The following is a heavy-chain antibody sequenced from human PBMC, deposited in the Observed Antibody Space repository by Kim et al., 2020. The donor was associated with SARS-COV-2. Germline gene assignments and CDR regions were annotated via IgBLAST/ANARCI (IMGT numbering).Heavy chain of an antibody. CDR2: ISYDGSNK. CDR1: GFTFSSYG. V-gene: IGHV3-30*18. D-gene: IGHD2-15*01. CDR3: AKDKGYCSGGSCYSGSYYYYGMDV. J-gene: IGHJ6*02. Sequence: GGSLRLSCAASGFTFSSYGMHWVRQAPGKGLEWVAVISYDGSNKYYADSVKGRFTISRDNSKNTLYLQMNSLRAEDTAVYYCAKDKGYCSGGSCYSGSYYYYGMDVWGQGTTVTVSS.